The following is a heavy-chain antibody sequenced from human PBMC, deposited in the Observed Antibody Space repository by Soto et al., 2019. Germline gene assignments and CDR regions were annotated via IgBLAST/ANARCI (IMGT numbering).Heavy chain of an antibody. CDR2: IRPYNGDT. V-gene: IGHV1-18*03. D-gene: IGHD6-13*01. CDR1: GYPFTSYG. CDR3: ARKGVTSSWYGGGHDN. J-gene: IGHJ4*02. Sequence: ASVKVSCKTSGYPFTSYGISWVRQAPGQGLEWMGWIRPYNGDTNSAQNFQGRVTMTTDTSTSTAYMELRSLRSDDMAVYYCARKGVTSSWYGGGHDNWRQRTLVTVSS.